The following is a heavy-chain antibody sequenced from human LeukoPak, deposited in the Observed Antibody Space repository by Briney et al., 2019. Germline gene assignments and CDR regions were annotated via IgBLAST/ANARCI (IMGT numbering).Heavy chain of an antibody. J-gene: IGHJ4*02. Sequence: PGGSLRLSCAASGFTFNAYNMNWFRQAPGKGLEWVSGISGSGGTTYHADSVKGRFTISRDNSKNTLYLQMNSLRAEDTAVYYCAKDLTVTTLGYMDYWGQGTLATVSS. V-gene: IGHV3-23*01. CDR2: ISGSGGTT. CDR1: GFTFNAYN. D-gene: IGHD4-17*01. CDR3: AKDLTVTTLGYMDY.